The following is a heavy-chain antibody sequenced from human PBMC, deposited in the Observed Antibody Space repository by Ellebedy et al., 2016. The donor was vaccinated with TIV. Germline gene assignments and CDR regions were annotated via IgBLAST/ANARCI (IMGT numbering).Heavy chain of an antibody. J-gene: IGHJ4*02. CDR1: GFTFSRNW. D-gene: IGHD1-1*01. Sequence: PGGSLRLSCEASGFTFSRNWISWFRLAPGKGLEWVANIKQDGSEKYYVDSVKGRFTISRDNAKNSVYLQLSSLGAEDTAVYYCLPHDGLGYWGQGTLVTVSS. CDR3: LPHDGLGY. CDR2: IKQDGSEK. V-gene: IGHV3-7*01.